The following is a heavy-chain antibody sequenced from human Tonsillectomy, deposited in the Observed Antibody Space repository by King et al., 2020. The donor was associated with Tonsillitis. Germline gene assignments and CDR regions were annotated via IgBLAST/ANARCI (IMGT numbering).Heavy chain of an antibody. CDR1: GFTFSRYW. J-gene: IGHJ4*02. D-gene: IGHD2-2*01. CDR3: AGRSGTITAGYAASWNSFDT. V-gene: IGHV3-7*01. Sequence: VQLVESGGGLVQPGGSLRLSCAASGFTFSRYWMTWVRQAPGKGLEWVANIKADGSEEYYVDSVKGRFTISRDNAKNSLYLQMNSLRADDTAVYYCAGRSGTITAGYAASWNSFDTWGQGTVVTVSS. CDR2: IKADGSEE.